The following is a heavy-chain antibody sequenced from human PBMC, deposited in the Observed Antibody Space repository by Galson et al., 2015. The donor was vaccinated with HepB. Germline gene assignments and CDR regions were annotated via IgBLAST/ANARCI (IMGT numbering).Heavy chain of an antibody. V-gene: IGHV1-24*01. CDR3: ATPPPSAYCGGDCYTGYLDY. Sequence: SVKVSCKVSGYTLTELSMHWVRQAPGKGLEWMGGFDPEDGETIYAQKFQGRVTMTEDTSTDTAYMELSSLRSEDTAVYYCATPPPSAYCGGDCYTGYLDYWGQGTLVTVSS. CDR1: GYTLTELS. CDR2: FDPEDGET. D-gene: IGHD2-21*02. J-gene: IGHJ4*02.